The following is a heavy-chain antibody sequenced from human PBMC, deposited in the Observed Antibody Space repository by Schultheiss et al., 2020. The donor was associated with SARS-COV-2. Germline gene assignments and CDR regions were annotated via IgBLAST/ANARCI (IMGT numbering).Heavy chain of an antibody. Sequence: SQTLSLTCTVSGGSISSGDYYWSWIRQPPGKGLEWIGYIYYSGSTYYNPSLKSRVTISVDTSKNQFSLKLTSVTAADTAVYYCASLVAGDYYYYGMDVWGQGTTVTVSS. CDR3: ASLVAGDYYYYGMDV. CDR2: IYYSGST. CDR1: GGSISSGDYY. V-gene: IGHV4-30-4*01. J-gene: IGHJ6*02. D-gene: IGHD3-10*01.